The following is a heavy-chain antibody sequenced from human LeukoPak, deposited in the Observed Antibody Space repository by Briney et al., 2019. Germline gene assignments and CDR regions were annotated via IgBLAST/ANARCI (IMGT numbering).Heavy chain of an antibody. J-gene: IGHJ4*02. CDR1: GGSISSGGYY. D-gene: IGHD6-19*01. CDR3: ATVTKYSSGWYKCIDY. Sequence: SQTLSLTCTVSGGSISSGGYYWSWIRQHPGKGLEWIGYIYYSGGTYYNPSLKSRVTISVDTSKNQFSLKLSSVTAADTAVYYCATVTKYSSGWYKCIDYWGQGTLVTVSS. V-gene: IGHV4-31*03. CDR2: IYYSGGT.